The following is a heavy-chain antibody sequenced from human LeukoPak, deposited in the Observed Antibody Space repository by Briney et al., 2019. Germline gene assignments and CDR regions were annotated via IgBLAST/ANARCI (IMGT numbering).Heavy chain of an antibody. CDR1: GFTFSSYE. V-gene: IGHV3-48*03. Sequence: PGGSLRLSCAASGFTFSSYEMNWVRQAPGKGLEWISYISSSGSTIYYADSVKGRFTISRDNAKKSLYLQMNSLRAEDTAVYYCARVEASGYDYGAFDYWGQGTLVTVSS. CDR2: ISSSGSTI. CDR3: ARVEASGYDYGAFDY. D-gene: IGHD5-12*01. J-gene: IGHJ4*02.